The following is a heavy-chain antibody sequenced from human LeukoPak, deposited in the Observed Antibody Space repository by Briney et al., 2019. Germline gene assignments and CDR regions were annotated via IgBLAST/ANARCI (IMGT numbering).Heavy chain of an antibody. J-gene: IGHJ4*02. CDR1: GFTFSSYW. V-gene: IGHV3-21*01. Sequence: PGGSLRLSCAASGFTFSSYWMHWVRQAPGKGLEWVSSISSSSSYIYYADSVKGRFTISRDNAKNSLYLQMNSLRAEDTAVYYCARSESGRIAVAGNPVSFDYWGQGTLVTVSS. CDR3: ARSESGRIAVAGNPVSFDY. D-gene: IGHD6-19*01. CDR2: ISSSSSYI.